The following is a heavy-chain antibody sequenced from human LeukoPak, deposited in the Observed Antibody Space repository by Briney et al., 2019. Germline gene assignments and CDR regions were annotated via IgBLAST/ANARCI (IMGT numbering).Heavy chain of an antibody. CDR3: ARAPDIVVVPAAITIVATAWLLDY. J-gene: IGHJ4*02. V-gene: IGHV1-46*01. CDR1: GYTFTSYY. CDR2: INPSGGST. Sequence: GASVKVSCKASGYTFTSYYMHWVRQAPGQGLEWMGIINPSGGSTSYAQKFQGRVTMTRDTSTSTVYMELSSLRSEDTAVYYCARAPDIVVVPAAITIVATAWLLDYWGRGTLVTVSS. D-gene: IGHD2-2*02.